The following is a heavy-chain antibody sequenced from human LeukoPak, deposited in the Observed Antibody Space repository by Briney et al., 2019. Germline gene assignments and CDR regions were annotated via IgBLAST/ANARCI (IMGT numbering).Heavy chain of an antibody. CDR1: GGSISSGDYY. CDR2: IYDSGTT. D-gene: IGHD2-21*02. V-gene: IGHV4-30-4*01. Sequence: PSQTLSLTCTVSGGSISSGDYYWSWIRRPPGRGLGGLGSIYDSGTTYYNPSLKSRVTISVDTSKNQFSLKLSSVTAADAAVYYCASGTVVTAIHFDYWGQGTLVTVSS. J-gene: IGHJ4*02. CDR3: ASGTVVTAIHFDY.